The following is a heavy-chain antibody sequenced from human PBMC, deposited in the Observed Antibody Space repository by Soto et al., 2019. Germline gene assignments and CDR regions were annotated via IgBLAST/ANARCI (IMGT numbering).Heavy chain of an antibody. J-gene: IGHJ4*02. Sequence: GRSLRLPCAASGFTFNHYAMSCVRQPPGKGLEWVSIIIANGGTFYADSVKGRFTISRDNSKNTVYLQMSSLRVEDTAIYYCAKDYTVAADPSSVILFDYWGQGALVTVSS. CDR2: IIANGGT. V-gene: IGHV3-23*01. CDR3: AKDYTVAADPSSVILFDY. CDR1: GFTFNHYA. D-gene: IGHD2-15*01.